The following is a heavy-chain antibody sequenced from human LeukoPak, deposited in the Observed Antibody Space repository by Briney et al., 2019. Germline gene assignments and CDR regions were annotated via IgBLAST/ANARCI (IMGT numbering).Heavy chain of an antibody. Sequence: SQTLSLTCTVSRGSISRGDYYWSWIRQPPGKGLEWIGYIYYSGSTYYNPSLKSRVTLSVNTSKNQFSLKLSSVPAAHTAVYYCARVEGGSGWYYFDYWGQGTLVTVSS. CDR1: RGSISRGDYY. CDR3: ARVEGGSGWYYFDY. V-gene: IGHV4-30-4*01. CDR2: IYYSGST. D-gene: IGHD6-19*01. J-gene: IGHJ4*02.